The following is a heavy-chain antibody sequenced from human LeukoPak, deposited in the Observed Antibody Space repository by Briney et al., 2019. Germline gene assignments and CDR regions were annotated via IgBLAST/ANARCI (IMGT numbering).Heavy chain of an antibody. J-gene: IGHJ6*03. D-gene: IGHD4-17*01. Sequence: GGSLRLSCAAPGFTFDDYAMHWVRQAPGKGLEWVSGISWNGGIIGYADSVKGRFTISRDNAKNSLYLQMNSLRAEDTAVYYCARPRRTVYYYYMDVWGKGTTVTVSS. CDR3: ARPRRTVYYYYMDV. V-gene: IGHV3-9*01. CDR1: GFTFDDYA. CDR2: ISWNGGII.